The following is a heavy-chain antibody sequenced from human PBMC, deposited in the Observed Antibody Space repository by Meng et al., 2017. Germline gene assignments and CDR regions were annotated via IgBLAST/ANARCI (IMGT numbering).Heavy chain of an antibody. Sequence: SETLSLTCTVSGGSISSSSYYWGWIRQPPGKGLEWIGSIYYSGSTYYNPSLKSRVTISVDTSQNQFSLKLSSVTAADTAVYYCARDPPAGTNYYYYGMDVWGQGTTVTVSS. J-gene: IGHJ6*02. D-gene: IGHD6-13*01. CDR3: ARDPPAGTNYYYYGMDV. V-gene: IGHV4-39*07. CDR2: IYYSGST. CDR1: GGSISSSSYY.